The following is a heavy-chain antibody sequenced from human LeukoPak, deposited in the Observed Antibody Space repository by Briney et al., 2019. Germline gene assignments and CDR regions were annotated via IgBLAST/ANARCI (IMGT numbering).Heavy chain of an antibody. J-gene: IGHJ4*02. Sequence: GGSLRLSCAASGFTYSYHWMTLVRQAAGKGLEWVANIKNDGAVKNYVDSVKGRFTISRDNAKNSLYLQMNSLRAEDTAVYYCAKDSYSKGDFWGQGVLVTVSS. V-gene: IGHV3-7*01. CDR1: GFTYSYHW. CDR2: IKNDGAVK. D-gene: IGHD6-13*01. CDR3: AKDSYSKGDF.